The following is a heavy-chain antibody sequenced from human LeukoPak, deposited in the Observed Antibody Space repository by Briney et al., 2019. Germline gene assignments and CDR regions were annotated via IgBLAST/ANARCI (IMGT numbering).Heavy chain of an antibody. CDR3: ARVEASGYDYGAFDY. CDR2: INWNGIRT. V-gene: IGHV3-20*04. D-gene: IGHD5-12*01. Sequence: GGSLRLSCAASGFRFDDYGMTWVRQAPGKGLEWVSGINWNGIRTTYADSVKGRFTISRDNAKNSLYLQMNSLRAEDTAVYYCARVEASGYDYGAFDYWGQGTLVTVSS. J-gene: IGHJ4*02. CDR1: GFRFDDYG.